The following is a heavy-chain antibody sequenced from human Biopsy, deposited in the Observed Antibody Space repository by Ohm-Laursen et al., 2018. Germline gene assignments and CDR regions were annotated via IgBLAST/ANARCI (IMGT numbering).Heavy chain of an antibody. CDR1: GYTFTSYE. V-gene: IGHV1-8*01. J-gene: IGHJ5*02. Sequence: ASVKVSCKTSGYTFTSYEINWVRQATGQGLEWMGWINPDSGNTGYAQNFQGRVTMTRNTSISTAYMELGSLRSEDTAVYFCARADPPLFYYGSGSSNWFDPWGQGTLVTVSS. CDR3: ARADPPLFYYGSGSSNWFDP. CDR2: INPDSGNT. D-gene: IGHD3-10*01.